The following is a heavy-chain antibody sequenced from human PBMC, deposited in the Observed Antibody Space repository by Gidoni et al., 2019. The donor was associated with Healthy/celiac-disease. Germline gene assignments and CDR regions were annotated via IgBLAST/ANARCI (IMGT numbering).Heavy chain of an antibody. CDR1: GVTFSSYG. D-gene: IGHD3-22*01. CDR3: ARDRVVVGIDY. CDR2: IWYDGSNK. Sequence: QVQLVESGGGGVQPGRSLRPYWAAAGVTFSSYGMHWVRQAPGKGLEWLAVIWYDGSNKYYADSVKGRFTISRDNSKNTLYLQMNSLRAEDTAVYYCARDRVVVGIDYWGQGTLVTVSS. V-gene: IGHV3-33*01. J-gene: IGHJ4*02.